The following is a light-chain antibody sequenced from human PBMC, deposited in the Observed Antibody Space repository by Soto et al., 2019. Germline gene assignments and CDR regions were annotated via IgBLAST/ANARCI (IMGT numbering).Light chain of an antibody. J-gene: IGLJ2*01. V-gene: IGLV2-14*03. CDR1: TSDVGDY. CDR3: SSFTSNSPVV. Sequence: QSVLTQPASVSGSPGQSIIISCTGTTSDVGDYVSWYQQHPGKAPKLMIYDVNDRPSGISARFSASKSGNTASLTISGLQAEDEADYYCSSFTSNSPVVFGGGTKLTVL. CDR2: DVN.